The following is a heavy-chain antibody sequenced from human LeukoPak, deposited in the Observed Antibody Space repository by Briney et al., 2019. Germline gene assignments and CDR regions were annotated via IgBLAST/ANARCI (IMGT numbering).Heavy chain of an antibody. Sequence: GGSLRLSRAASGFTFSSYSMNWVRQAPGKGLEWVSSISNSSSYIYYADSVKGRFTISRDNAKNSLYLQMNSLRAEDTAVYYCARDRLLDYWGQGTLVTVSS. D-gene: IGHD6-25*01. V-gene: IGHV3-21*01. CDR3: ARDRLLDY. CDR2: ISNSSSYI. J-gene: IGHJ4*02. CDR1: GFTFSSYS.